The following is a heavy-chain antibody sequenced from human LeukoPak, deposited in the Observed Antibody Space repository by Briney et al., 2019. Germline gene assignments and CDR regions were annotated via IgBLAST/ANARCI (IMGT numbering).Heavy chain of an antibody. Sequence: GGSLRLSCAVSGWTFNNYAMSWVRQAPGKGLEWVSAISKSGDHTYYAASAKGRFTIYRDNSKNAQYLQMNSLRAEDTAVYYCARDFDYSDNSEGYCWGQGTLVTVSS. V-gene: IGHV3-23*01. J-gene: IGHJ4*02. CDR2: ISKSGDHT. CDR1: GWTFNNYA. D-gene: IGHD3-22*01. CDR3: ARDFDYSDNSEGYC.